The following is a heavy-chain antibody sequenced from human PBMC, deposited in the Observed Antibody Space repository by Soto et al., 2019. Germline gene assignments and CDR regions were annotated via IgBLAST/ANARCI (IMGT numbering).Heavy chain of an antibody. J-gene: IGHJ4*02. D-gene: IGHD5-12*01. CDR2: IIPIFGTA. Sequence: SVKVSCKASGGSFSSYAISWVRQAPGQGLEWMGGIIPIFGTANYAQKFQGRVTITADKSTSTAYMELSSLRSEDTAVYYCARGNSSYQFDYWGQGTLVTVSS. V-gene: IGHV1-69*06. CDR3: ARGNSSYQFDY. CDR1: GGSFSSYA.